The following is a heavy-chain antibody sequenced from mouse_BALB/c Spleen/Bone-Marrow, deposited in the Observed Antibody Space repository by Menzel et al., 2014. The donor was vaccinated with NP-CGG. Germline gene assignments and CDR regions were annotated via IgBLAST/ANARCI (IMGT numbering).Heavy chain of an antibody. CDR2: IEPANGNT. Sequence: EVQLQEPGADFVKPGASVLLPCTVSGFNIKDTYMHWVKVSPEQVLEWIGRIEPANGNTKYDPKFQVKVTITADTAYNAAYMLLSRLTSEDTGVCCCASREDWGYWGQGTSLTVSS. J-gene: IGHJ2*02. V-gene: IGHV14-3*02. CDR1: GFNIKDTY. CDR3: ASREDWGY.